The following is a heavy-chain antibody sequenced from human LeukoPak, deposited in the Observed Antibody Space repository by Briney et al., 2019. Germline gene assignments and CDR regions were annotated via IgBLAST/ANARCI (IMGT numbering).Heavy chain of an antibody. Sequence: SQTQSLTCTVSVGSISSGNYYYSWIRQSAGKGMEWIGNIYMSGSTRYNPSLMSRVAMSVDTSKNQFSLKISSATAADTAVYYCARDWGIAAATPYYFDHWGQGILLTVSS. CDR2: IYMSGST. CDR3: ARDWGIAAATPYYFDH. D-gene: IGHD6-13*01. CDR1: VGSISSGNYY. J-gene: IGHJ4*02. V-gene: IGHV4-61*09.